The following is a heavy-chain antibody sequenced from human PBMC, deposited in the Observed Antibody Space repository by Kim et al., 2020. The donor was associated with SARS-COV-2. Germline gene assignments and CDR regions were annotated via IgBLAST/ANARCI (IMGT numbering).Heavy chain of an antibody. J-gene: IGHJ3*02. CDR3: TTVRAGTGAFDI. Sequence: GGSLRLSCAASGFTFSNAWMTWVRQAPGKGLEWVVLIKSKTDGGTTDFAAPVKGRFTISRDDSKNTLYLQINSLKTEDTAVYYCTTVRAGTGAFDIWGQG. CDR2: IKSKTDGGTT. V-gene: IGHV3-15*01. D-gene: IGHD3-10*01. CDR1: GFTFSNAW.